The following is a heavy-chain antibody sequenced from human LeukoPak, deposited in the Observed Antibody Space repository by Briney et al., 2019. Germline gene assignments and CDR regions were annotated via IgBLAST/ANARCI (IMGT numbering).Heavy chain of an antibody. V-gene: IGHV3-21*01. D-gene: IGHD1-26*01. J-gene: IGHJ4*02. CDR2: ISSSSSYI. CDR3: ARDPASASGSYWSVDY. Sequence: GGSLRLSXAASGFTFSSYSMNWVRQAPGKGLEWVSSISSSSSYIYYADSVKGRFTISRDNAKNSLYLQMNSLRAEDTAVYYCARDPASASGSYWSVDYWGQGTLVTVSS. CDR1: GFTFSSYS.